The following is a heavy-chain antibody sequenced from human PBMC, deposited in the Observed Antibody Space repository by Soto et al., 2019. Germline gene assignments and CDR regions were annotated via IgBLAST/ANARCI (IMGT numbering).Heavy chain of an antibody. CDR1: GGTFSSYA. D-gene: IGHD2-15*01. Sequence: SVKVSCKASGGTFSSYAISWVRQAPGQGLEWMGGIIPIFGTANYAQKFQGRVTITADESTSTAYMELSSLRSEDTAVYYCAREWREPGSGGSCYWFEPWGQGTLVTVSS. CDR2: IIPIFGTA. J-gene: IGHJ5*02. V-gene: IGHV1-69*13. CDR3: AREWREPGSGGSCYWFEP.